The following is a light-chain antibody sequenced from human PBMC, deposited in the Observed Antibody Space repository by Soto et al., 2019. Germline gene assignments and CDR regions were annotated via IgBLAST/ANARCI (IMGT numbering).Light chain of an antibody. CDR1: QSVSSN. V-gene: IGKV3-15*01. J-gene: IGKJ1*01. Sequence: EIVLTQSPGTLSLSPGERATLSCRASQSVSSNLAWYQQKPGQAPRLLVYGASTKATNMPGRFSGRGSGTEFTLTINNLQSEDFAVYYCQQYRNWPRTFGQGTKVDIK. CDR2: GAS. CDR3: QQYRNWPRT.